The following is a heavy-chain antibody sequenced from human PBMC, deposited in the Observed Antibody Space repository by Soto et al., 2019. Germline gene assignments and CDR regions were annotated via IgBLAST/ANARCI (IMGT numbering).Heavy chain of an antibody. D-gene: IGHD3-22*01. CDR3: ASTRMIVALFDY. Sequence: QVQLQESGPGLVKPSETLSITCTFSGGSISSYYWSWLRQPPGKGLECIGYIEYSGSTNYNPSLKSRVTRSVYTSKNQFSLKLISVTAADTAVDYCASTRMIVALFDYWGQGTLVTVSS. CDR1: GGSISSYY. J-gene: IGHJ4*02. CDR2: IEYSGST. V-gene: IGHV4-59*08.